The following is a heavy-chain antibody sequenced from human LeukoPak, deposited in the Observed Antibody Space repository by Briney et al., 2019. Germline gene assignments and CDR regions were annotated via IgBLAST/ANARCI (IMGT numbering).Heavy chain of an antibody. V-gene: IGHV3-23*01. CDR3: AKSRGESRGASNY. CDR2: ISGSGDTT. J-gene: IGHJ4*02. D-gene: IGHD1-26*01. CDR1: GFTFSSYA. Sequence: GGSLRLSCAASGFTFSSYAMNWVRQAPGKGLEWVSFISGSGDTTYYADSVKGRSTISRDNSKNTLYLQMNSLRAEDTAVYYCAKSRGESRGASNYWGQGTLVTVSS.